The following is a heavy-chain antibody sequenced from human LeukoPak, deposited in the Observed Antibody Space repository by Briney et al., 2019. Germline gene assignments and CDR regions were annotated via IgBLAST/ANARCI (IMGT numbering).Heavy chain of an antibody. CDR2: IISIFGTA. CDR1: GGTFSSYA. CDR3: ARDPSTRGWFDP. Sequence: GASVKVSCKASGGTFSSYAISWVRQAPGQGLGWMGGIISIFGTANYAQKFQGRVTITADESTSTAYMELSSLRSEDTAVYYCARDPSTRGWFDPWGQGTLVTVSS. D-gene: IGHD5/OR15-5a*01. J-gene: IGHJ5*02. V-gene: IGHV1-69*13.